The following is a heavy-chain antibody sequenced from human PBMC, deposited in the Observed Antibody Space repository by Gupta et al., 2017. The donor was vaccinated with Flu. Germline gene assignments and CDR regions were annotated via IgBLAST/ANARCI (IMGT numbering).Heavy chain of an antibody. Sequence: EVQLVETGGGLIQPGGSLRLSCAAYGFSVSSSYMSWLRQAPGKGLEWVSVMYSDGTTYYADSVKGRFTISRDNSKNTLYLQMNSLRAEDTAVYYCARDIKWGQGTLVTVSS. CDR1: GFSVSSSY. CDR2: MYSDGTT. CDR3: ARDIK. V-gene: IGHV3-53*02. J-gene: IGHJ4*02.